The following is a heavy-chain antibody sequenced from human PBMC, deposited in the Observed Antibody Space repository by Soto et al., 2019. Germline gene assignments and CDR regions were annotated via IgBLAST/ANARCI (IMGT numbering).Heavy chain of an antibody. CDR2: TYFRSKWYN. D-gene: IGHD5-12*01. V-gene: IGHV6-1*01. CDR1: GDSVSSNTAS. J-gene: IGHJ5*02. Sequence: GDSVSSNTASWDWIRQSPSRGLEWLGRTYFRSKWYNDYAVSVKSRIIINPDTSNNQFSLQLNSVTPEDTAVYFCAKGDNLGPKTGYAFDPWGQGIMVTVSS. CDR3: AKGDNLGPKTGYAFDP.